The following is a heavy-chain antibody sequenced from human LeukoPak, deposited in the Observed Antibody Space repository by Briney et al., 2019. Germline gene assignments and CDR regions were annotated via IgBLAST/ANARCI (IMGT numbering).Heavy chain of an antibody. V-gene: IGHV4-34*01. D-gene: IGHD3-10*01. J-gene: IGHJ4*02. CDR1: GGSFSGYY. Sequence: KSSETLSLTCAVYGGSFSGYYWSWIRQPPGKGLEWIGEINHSGSTNYNPSLKSRVTISVDTSKNQFSLKLSSVTAADTAVYYCARKFDAYFDYWGQGTLVTVSS. CDR3: ARKFDAYFDY. CDR2: INHSGST.